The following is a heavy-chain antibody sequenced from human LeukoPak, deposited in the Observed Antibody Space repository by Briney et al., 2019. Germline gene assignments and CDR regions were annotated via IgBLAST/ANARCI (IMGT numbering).Heavy chain of an antibody. J-gene: IGHJ4*02. Sequence: GGSLRLSCAASGFTFSSYEMNWVRQAPGKGLEWVSYISSSGSTIYYADSVKGRFTISRDNAKNSLYLQMNSLRAEDTAVYYCARTLQAILADYWGQGTLVTVSS. CDR2: ISSSGSTI. CDR3: ARTLQAILADY. CDR1: GFTFSSYE. D-gene: IGHD3-3*02. V-gene: IGHV3-48*03.